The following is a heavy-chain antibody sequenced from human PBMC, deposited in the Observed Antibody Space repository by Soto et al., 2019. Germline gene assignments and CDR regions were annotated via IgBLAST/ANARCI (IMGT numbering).Heavy chain of an antibody. CDR2: INHSGST. Sequence: QVQLQQWGAGLLKPSETLSLTCAVYGGSFSGYYWSWIRQPPGKGLEWIGEINHSGSTNYNPSLKSRVTISVDTSKNQFALKLSSVTAADTAVYYCARGGPFWSGYYPFDYWGQGTLVTVSS. D-gene: IGHD3-3*01. J-gene: IGHJ4*02. CDR1: GGSFSGYY. V-gene: IGHV4-34*01. CDR3: ARGGPFWSGYYPFDY.